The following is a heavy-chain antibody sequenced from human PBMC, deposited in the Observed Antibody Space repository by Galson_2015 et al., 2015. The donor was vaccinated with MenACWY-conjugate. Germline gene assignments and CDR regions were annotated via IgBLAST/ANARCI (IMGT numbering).Heavy chain of an antibody. Sequence: ETLSLTCTVSGYSIRSGYYWGWIRQPPGKGLEWIGSIYHTGSTNYNPSLKSRVTISVDTSKNQFSLKLSSVTAADTAVYYCARDAPRGYYFYGMDVWGQGTTVTVSS. D-gene: IGHD3-16*01. CDR2: IYHTGST. J-gene: IGHJ6*02. CDR1: GYSIRSGYY. V-gene: IGHV4-38-2*02. CDR3: ARDAPRGYYFYGMDV.